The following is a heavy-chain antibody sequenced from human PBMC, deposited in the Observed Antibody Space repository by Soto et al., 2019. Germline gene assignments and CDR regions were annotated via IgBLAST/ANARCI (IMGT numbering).Heavy chain of an antibody. V-gene: IGHV1-18*01. Sequence: ASVKVSCKASGYTFTSYGISWVRQAPGQGLEWMGWISAYNGNTNYAQKLQGRVTMTTDTSTSTAYMELRSLRSDDTAVYYCARDRPGYDILTGWQHKDYWGQGTLVTVSS. CDR1: GYTFTSYG. CDR3: ARDRPGYDILTGWQHKDY. CDR2: ISAYNGNT. J-gene: IGHJ4*02. D-gene: IGHD3-9*01.